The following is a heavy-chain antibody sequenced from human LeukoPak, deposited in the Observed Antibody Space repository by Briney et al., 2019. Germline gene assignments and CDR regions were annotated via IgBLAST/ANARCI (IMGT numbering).Heavy chain of an antibody. Sequence: GRSLRLSCAASGFTFSSYAMHWVRQAPGKGLEWVAVISYDGSNKYYADSVKGRFTISRDNSKNTLYLQMNSLRAEDTAVYYCAREFGELLYYYYGMDVWGQGTTVTVSS. V-gene: IGHV3-30-3*01. CDR2: ISYDGSNK. J-gene: IGHJ6*02. CDR1: GFTFSSYA. CDR3: AREFGELLYYYYGMDV. D-gene: IGHD3-10*01.